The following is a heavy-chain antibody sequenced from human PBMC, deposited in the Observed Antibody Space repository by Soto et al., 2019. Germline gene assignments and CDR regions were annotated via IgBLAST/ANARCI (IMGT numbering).Heavy chain of an antibody. CDR1: GYSISSGYY. J-gene: IGHJ4*02. CDR2: IYHSGST. Sequence: SETLSLTCAVSGYSISSGYYWGWIRQPPGKGLEWIGSIYHSGSTYYNPSLKSRVTISVDTSKSQFSLKLTSVTAADRAVYYCARGSVDTVDSSGFYEYWGRGPPVTVSS. CDR3: ARGSVDTVDSSGFYEY. D-gene: IGHD3-22*01. V-gene: IGHV4-38-2*01.